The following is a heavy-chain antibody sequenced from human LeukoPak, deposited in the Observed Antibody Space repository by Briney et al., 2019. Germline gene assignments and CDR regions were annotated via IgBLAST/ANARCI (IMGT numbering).Heavy chain of an antibody. J-gene: IGHJ3*02. CDR1: GFSFRNYA. V-gene: IGHV3-64*02. D-gene: IGHD6-13*01. Sequence: GGSLRLSCVASGFSFRNYAIHWVRQAPGKGLEYVSVINTDGRITYYADSVKGRFTISRDNAKNSLYLQMNSLRAEDTAVYYCATSSWSDAFDIWGQGTMVTVSS. CDR3: ATSSWSDAFDI. CDR2: INTDGRIT.